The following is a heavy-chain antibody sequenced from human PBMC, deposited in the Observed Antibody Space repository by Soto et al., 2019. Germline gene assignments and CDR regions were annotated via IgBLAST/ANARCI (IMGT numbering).Heavy chain of an antibody. J-gene: IGHJ4*02. CDR1: DVSISSTGW. Sequence: SDTLSLTYTVSDVSISSTGWWWSWVRQPPGKGLEWIGEIYLHGTTKYSPSLESRVTVSADTSNNQFSLRLSSVTAADTAVYYCARGHTYTWHYWSQGTLVTVSS. CDR3: ARGHTYTWHY. D-gene: IGHD1-20*01. V-gene: IGHV4-4*02. CDR2: IYLHGTT.